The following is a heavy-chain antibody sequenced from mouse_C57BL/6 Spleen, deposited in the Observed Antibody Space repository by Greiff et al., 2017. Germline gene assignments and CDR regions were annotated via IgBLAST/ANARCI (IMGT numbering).Heavy chain of an antibody. D-gene: IGHD2-2*01. CDR3: ARGSTMGTTGFAY. CDR2: ISYSGST. J-gene: IGHJ3*01. V-gene: IGHV3-8*01. Sequence: EVQRVESGPGLAKPSQTLSLTCSVTGYSITSDYWNWIRKFPGNKLEYMGYISYSGSTYYNPSLKSRISITRDTSKTQYYLQLNSVTTEDTATYYCARGSTMGTTGFAYWGQGTLVTVSA. CDR1: GYSITSDY.